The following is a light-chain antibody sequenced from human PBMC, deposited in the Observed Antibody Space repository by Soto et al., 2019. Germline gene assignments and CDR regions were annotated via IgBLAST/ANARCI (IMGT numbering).Light chain of an antibody. Sequence: QSVLTQPPSASGTPGQRVTISCSGSISNLGSNFIYWYQQLQGAAPKLLISRNNERPSGVPDRFSGSKSGTSASLAISGLRSEDEADYHCAAWDDSLSAVVFGGGTKLAVL. CDR2: RNN. J-gene: IGLJ3*02. V-gene: IGLV1-47*01. CDR1: ISNLGSNF. CDR3: AAWDDSLSAVV.